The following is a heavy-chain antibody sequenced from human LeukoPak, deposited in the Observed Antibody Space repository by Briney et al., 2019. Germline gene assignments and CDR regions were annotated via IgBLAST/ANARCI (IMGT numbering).Heavy chain of an antibody. CDR1: GGSISSGGYY. CDR3: ARRAYYDSSGYYDAFDI. D-gene: IGHD3-22*01. J-gene: IGHJ3*02. CDR2: IYYSGST. Sequence: SQTLSLTCTVSGGSISSGGYYWSWIRQPPGKGLEWIGYIYYSGSTNYNPSLKSRVTISVDTSKNQFSLKLSSVTAADTAVYYCARRAYYDSSGYYDAFDIWGQGTMVTVSS. V-gene: IGHV4-61*08.